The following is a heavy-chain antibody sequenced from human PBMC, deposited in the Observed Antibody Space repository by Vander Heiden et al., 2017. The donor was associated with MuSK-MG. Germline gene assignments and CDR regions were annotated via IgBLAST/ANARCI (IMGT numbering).Heavy chain of an antibody. CDR3: AGRDYGDYRYFDY. D-gene: IGHD4-17*01. V-gene: IGHV4-39*01. CDR2: IYYSGST. CDR1: GGSISSSSYY. J-gene: IGHJ4*02. Sequence: QLQLQESGPGLVKPSETLSLTCTVSGGSISSSSYYWGWIRQPPGKGLEWIGSIYYSGSTYYNPSLKSRVTISVDTSKNQFSLKLSSVTAADTAVYYCAGRDYGDYRYFDYWGQGTLVTVSS.